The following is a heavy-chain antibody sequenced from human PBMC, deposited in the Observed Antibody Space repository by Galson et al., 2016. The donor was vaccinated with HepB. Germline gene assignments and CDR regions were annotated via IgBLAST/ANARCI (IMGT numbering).Heavy chain of an antibody. J-gene: IGHJ4*02. CDR2: NSRSSSTI. D-gene: IGHD4-17*01. CDR1: GFIVSGYG. Sequence: SLRLSCAASGFIVSGYGMHWVRQAPGKGLEWVSYNSRSSSTINYADSVKGRFTIYRDNAKNSLYLQMDSLRAEDTAVYYRARVGGYGALASYWGQGTLVTVSS. CDR3: ARVGGYGALASY. V-gene: IGHV3-48*04.